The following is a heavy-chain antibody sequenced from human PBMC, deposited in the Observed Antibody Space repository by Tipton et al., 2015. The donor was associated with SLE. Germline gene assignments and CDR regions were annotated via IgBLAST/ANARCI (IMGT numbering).Heavy chain of an antibody. J-gene: IGHJ4*01. D-gene: IGHD6-6*01. CDR1: GYSIGRVFY. CDR2: VFHSGTT. CDR3: ARDPLVRSPGAGGFFDL. V-gene: IGHV4-38-2*02. Sequence: LRLSCTVSGYSIGRVFYWGWLRQPPGKGLEWIATVFHSGTTYYSPSLRSRLSASIDTSKNQFSLKLTSVTAADTAVYYCARDPLVRSPGAGGFFDLWGHGTLVTVSS.